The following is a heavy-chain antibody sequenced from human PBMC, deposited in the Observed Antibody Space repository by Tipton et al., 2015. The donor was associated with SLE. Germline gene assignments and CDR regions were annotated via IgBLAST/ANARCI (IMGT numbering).Heavy chain of an antibody. Sequence: TLSLTCTVSGGSISSYYWSWIRQPPGKGLEWIGYIYYSGSTNYNPSLKSRVTISVDTSKNQFSLKLSSVTAADTAVYYCARVGFTEMATTPQGLFDLWGRGTLVTVSS. V-gene: IGHV4-59*01. J-gene: IGHJ2*01. CDR3: ARVGFTEMATTPQGLFDL. CDR2: IYYSGST. D-gene: IGHD5-24*01. CDR1: GGSISSYY.